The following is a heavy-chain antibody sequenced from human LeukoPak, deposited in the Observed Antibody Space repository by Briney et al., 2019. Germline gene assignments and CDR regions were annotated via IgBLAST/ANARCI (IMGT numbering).Heavy chain of an antibody. D-gene: IGHD1-14*01. Sequence: GGSLRLSCAASGFTFSNHGMNWVRQAPGKGLEWLSGVSPPGGGTDYADSMKGRFTISRDNSKNTLYLHINSLRAEDTAVYYCVKDNPLDYWGQGTLVIVSS. J-gene: IGHJ4*02. CDR2: VSPPGGGT. CDR1: GFTFSNHG. V-gene: IGHV3-23*01. CDR3: VKDNPLDY.